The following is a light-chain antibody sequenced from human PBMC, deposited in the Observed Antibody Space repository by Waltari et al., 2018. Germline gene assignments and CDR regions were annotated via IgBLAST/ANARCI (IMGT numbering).Light chain of an antibody. CDR3: QAWDSSTVV. V-gene: IGLV1-47*01. CDR1: SSNIGSNY. J-gene: IGLJ2*01. Sequence: QSVLTQPPSASGTPGQKVTISCNGSSSNIGSNYVYWYQQFPGTAPKLLIFKNNQRPSGVPDRFSDSKSGTSASLAINGTQAMDEADYYCQAWDSSTVVFGGGTKLTVL. CDR2: KNN.